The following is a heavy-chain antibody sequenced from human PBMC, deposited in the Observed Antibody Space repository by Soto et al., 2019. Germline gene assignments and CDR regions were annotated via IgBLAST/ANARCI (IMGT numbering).Heavy chain of an antibody. CDR1: GFSFIDYS. CDR3: ARSAKKTWLPDF. Sequence: EASVKVSCKASGFSFIDYSILWVRQAPGQSLEWLGWINAGNGNTKYSHKFQDRVTITSDTSATTTYMELRSLRSEDTAVFYCARSAKKTWLPDFWGQGTLVTVSS. D-gene: IGHD5-12*01. V-gene: IGHV1-3*01. J-gene: IGHJ1*01. CDR2: INAGNGNT.